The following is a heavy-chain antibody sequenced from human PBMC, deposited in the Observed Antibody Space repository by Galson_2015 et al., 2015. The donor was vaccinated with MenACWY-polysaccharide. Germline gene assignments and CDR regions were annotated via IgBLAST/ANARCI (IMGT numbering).Heavy chain of an antibody. Sequence: ALRLACAAAKFTFASQASDYGRQSPVKGLECDSSMRTSHGTTFSGASVSDRVTISRDTSNDAVYRQMDSLRAEDTARYYCAKANSGGICTSGWACWFDPWGQGSLVIVSS. V-gene: IGHV3-23*01. CDR2: MRTSHGTT. CDR3: AKANSGGICTSGWACWFDP. J-gene: IGHJ5*02. D-gene: IGHD2-15*01. CDR1: KFTFASQA.